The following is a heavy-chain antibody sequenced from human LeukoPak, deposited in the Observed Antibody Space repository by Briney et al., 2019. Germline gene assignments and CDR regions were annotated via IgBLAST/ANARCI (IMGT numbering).Heavy chain of an antibody. CDR1: GGSISSYY. D-gene: IGHD6-13*01. Sequence: PSETLSLTCTVSGGSISSYYWSWIRQPPGKGLEWIGYIYYSGSTNYNPSLKSRVTISVDTSKNQFSLKLSSVTAADTAVYYCARRIAAAGDKFDYWGQGTLVTVSS. CDR2: IYYSGST. CDR3: ARRIAAAGDKFDY. J-gene: IGHJ4*02. V-gene: IGHV4-59*08.